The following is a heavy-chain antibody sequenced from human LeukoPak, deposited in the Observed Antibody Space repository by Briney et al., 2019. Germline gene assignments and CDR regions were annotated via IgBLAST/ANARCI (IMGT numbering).Heavy chain of an antibody. D-gene: IGHD6-13*01. CDR3: ARVAQGIARLRPPFDY. CDR2: IYHSGST. V-gene: IGHV4-38-2*02. Sequence: SETLSLTCTVSGYSISSGYYWGWIRQPPGKGLEWIGSIYHSGSTYYNPSLKSRVTISVDTSKNQFSLKLSSVTAADTAVYYCARVAQGIARLRPPFDYWGQGTLVTVSS. J-gene: IGHJ4*02. CDR1: GYSISSGYY.